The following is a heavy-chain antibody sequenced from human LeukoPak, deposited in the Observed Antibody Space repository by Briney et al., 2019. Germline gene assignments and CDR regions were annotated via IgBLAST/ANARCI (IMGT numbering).Heavy chain of an antibody. CDR2: ISFDGSNK. CDR3: AREELGSSLGFDP. V-gene: IGHV3-30-3*01. D-gene: IGHD3-16*01. CDR1: GFTFSSYT. J-gene: IGHJ5*02. Sequence: GGSLRLSCAASGFTFSSYTIHWVRQPTGKGLEWVAVISFDGSNKYYADSVKGRFTISRDNSKNTLYLQMNSLRAKDTAVYYCAREELGSSLGFDPWGQGTLVTVSS.